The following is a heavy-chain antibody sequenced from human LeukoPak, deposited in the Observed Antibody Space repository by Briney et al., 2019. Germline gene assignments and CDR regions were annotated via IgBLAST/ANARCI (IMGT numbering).Heavy chain of an antibody. Sequence: GGSLRLSCAAPGFTFRDYSMAWVRQVPGGGLEWVSAISIPTFTLYADPVKGRFIISRDNSKNTLYLQMDNLRAEDTAVYYGVKERDWGVDVADDFDLWGQGTLVTVSS. CDR3: VKERDWGVDVADDFDL. D-gene: IGHD6-19*01. CDR1: GFTFRDYS. J-gene: IGHJ4*02. CDR2: ISIPTFT. V-gene: IGHV3-23*01.